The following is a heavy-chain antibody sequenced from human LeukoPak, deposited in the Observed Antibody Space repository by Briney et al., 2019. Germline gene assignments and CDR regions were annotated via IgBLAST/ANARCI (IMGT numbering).Heavy chain of an antibody. CDR3: RHRHYYYYYMDV. CDR2: ISSSGSTI. V-gene: IGHV3-48*04. CDR1: GFIFSTYS. Sequence: PGGSLRLSCAVSGFIFSTYSMNWVRQAPGKGVEWVSYISSSGSTIYYADSVKGRFTISRDNAKNSLYLQMNSLRAEDTAVYYCRHRHYYYYYMDVWGKGTTVTVSS. J-gene: IGHJ6*03.